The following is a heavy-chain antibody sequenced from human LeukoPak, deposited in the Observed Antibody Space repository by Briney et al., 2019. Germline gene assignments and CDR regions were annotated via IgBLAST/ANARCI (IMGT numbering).Heavy chain of an antibody. D-gene: IGHD2-2*02. Sequence: GGSLRLSCAASGFTFSSYEMNWVRQAPGKGLEWVSYISSSGSTIYYADSVKGRFTISRDNAKNSLYLQMNSLRAEDTAVYYCRRECGSTSCYMRFGFDPWGQGTLVTVSS. CDR1: GFTFSSYE. J-gene: IGHJ5*02. V-gene: IGHV3-48*03. CDR2: ISSSGSTI. CDR3: RRECGSTSCYMRFGFDP.